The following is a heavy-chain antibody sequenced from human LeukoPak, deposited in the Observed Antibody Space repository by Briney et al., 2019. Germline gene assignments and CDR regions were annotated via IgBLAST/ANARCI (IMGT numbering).Heavy chain of an antibody. V-gene: IGHV1-69*04. Sequence: ASVKVSCKASGGTFSSYTISWVRQAPGQGLEWMGRIIPILGIANYAQKFQGRVTITADESTCTAYMELSSLRSEDTAVYYCARERYCSSTSCYTDDYWGQGTLVTVSS. D-gene: IGHD2-2*02. CDR3: ARERYCSSTSCYTDDY. CDR2: IIPILGIA. J-gene: IGHJ4*02. CDR1: GGTFSSYT.